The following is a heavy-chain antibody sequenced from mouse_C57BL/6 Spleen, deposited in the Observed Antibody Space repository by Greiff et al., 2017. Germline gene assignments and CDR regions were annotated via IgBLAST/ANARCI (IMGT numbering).Heavy chain of an antibody. CDR3: ARHGSSYYAMDY. CDR1: GYSITSGYY. Sequence: EVKLQESGPGLVKPSQSLSLTCSVTGYSITSGYYWNWIRQFPGNKLEWMGYISYDGSNNYNPSLKNRISITRDTSKNQFFLKLNSVTTEDTATYYCARHGSSYYAMDYWGQGTSVTVSS. D-gene: IGHD1-1*01. V-gene: IGHV3-6*01. CDR2: ISYDGSN. J-gene: IGHJ4*01.